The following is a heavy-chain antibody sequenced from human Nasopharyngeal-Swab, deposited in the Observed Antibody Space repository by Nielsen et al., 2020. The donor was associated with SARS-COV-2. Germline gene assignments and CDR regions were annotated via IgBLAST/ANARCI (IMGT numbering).Heavy chain of an antibody. V-gene: IGHV3-21*01. D-gene: IGHD6-13*01. CDR2: ISDSSSFI. Sequence: VVSLRLSCAASGFTFSSYSMNWVRQAPGTGLEWVSSISDSSSFIYYADSVKGRFTISRDNAKNSLYLQMNSLRAEDTAVYYCARGGYSRPSWGQGTLVTVSS. J-gene: IGHJ4*02. CDR3: ARGGYSRPS. CDR1: GFTFSSYS.